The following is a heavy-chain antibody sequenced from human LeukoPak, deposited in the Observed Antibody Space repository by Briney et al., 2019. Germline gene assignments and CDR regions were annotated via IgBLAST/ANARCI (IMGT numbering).Heavy chain of an antibody. V-gene: IGHV3-48*01. J-gene: IGHJ4*02. Sequence: GGSLRLSCAASGFTFSSYDMNWVRQAPGKGLEWVSYISSSGSNIYYADSVKGRFTISRDNSKNSLYLQMNSLRAEDTAVYYSASASSAGADTLDFWGEGTLVTVSS. CDR1: GFTFSSYD. D-gene: IGHD6-19*01. CDR2: ISSSGSNI. CDR3: ASASSAGADTLDF.